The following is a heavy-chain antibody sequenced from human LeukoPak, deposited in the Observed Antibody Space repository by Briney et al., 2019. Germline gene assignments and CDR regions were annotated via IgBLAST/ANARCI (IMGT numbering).Heavy chain of an antibody. CDR2: IWYDGSNE. Sequence: PGRSLRLSCAASGFTFSSYGMHWVRQAPGKGLEWVALIWYDGSNEYYADSVKGRFTISRDNSKNTPYLQMNSLRAEDTAVYYCAREGDYSSSWYSDYWGQGTLVTVSS. D-gene: IGHD6-13*01. CDR1: GFTFSSYG. J-gene: IGHJ4*02. V-gene: IGHV3-33*01. CDR3: AREGDYSSSWYSDY.